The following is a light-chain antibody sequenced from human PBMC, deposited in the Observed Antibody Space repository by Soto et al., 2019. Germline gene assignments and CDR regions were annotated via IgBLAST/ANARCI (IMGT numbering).Light chain of an antibody. CDR2: DVS. CDR3: QQGSSWPWT. J-gene: IGKJ1*01. V-gene: IGKV3-11*01. CDR1: QSVSSD. Sequence: EIVLTQSPATLSLSPGERATLSCRASQSVSSDLAWYQQKPGQGPRLLIFDVSNRAAGIPARFSGSGSGTDFTLTISSLEPEDVAVYYCQQGSSWPWTFGQGTKVEI.